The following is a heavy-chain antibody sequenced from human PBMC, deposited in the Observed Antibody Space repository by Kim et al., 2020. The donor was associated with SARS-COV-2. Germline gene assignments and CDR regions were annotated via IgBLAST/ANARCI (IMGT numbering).Heavy chain of an antibody. CDR1: GFTFSSYG. CDR2: ISYDGSNK. Sequence: GGSLRLSCAASGFTFSSYGMHWVRQAPGKGLEWVAVISYDGSNKYYADSVKGRFTISRDNSKNTLYLQMNSLRAEDTAVYYCAKDRLDSSSSYYYYGMDVWGQGTTVTVSS. D-gene: IGHD6-6*01. J-gene: IGHJ6*02. CDR3: AKDRLDSSSSYYYYGMDV. V-gene: IGHV3-30*18.